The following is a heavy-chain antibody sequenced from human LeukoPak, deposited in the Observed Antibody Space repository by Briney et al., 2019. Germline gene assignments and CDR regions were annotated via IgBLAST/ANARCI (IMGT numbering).Heavy chain of an antibody. D-gene: IGHD3-22*01. CDR2: IYTSGST. J-gene: IGHJ5*02. CDR3: ARDLATDSSGYRRKNWFDP. Sequence: PSQTLSLTCTVSVGSISSGSYYWSWIRQPAGKGLEWIGRIYTSGSTNYNPSLKSRVTISVDTSKNQFSLKLSSVTAADTAVYYCARDLATDSSGYRRKNWFDPWGQGTLVTVSS. CDR1: VGSISSGSYY. V-gene: IGHV4-61*02.